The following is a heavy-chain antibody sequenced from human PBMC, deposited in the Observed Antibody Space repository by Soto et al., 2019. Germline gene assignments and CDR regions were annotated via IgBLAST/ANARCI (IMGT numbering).Heavy chain of an antibody. J-gene: IGHJ4*02. Sequence: GESRKISCTASGYSFINYWIGWVRQMPGKGLECMGIIYPGDSETKYSPSFQGQVTISADRSIRTAYLQWSNLKASDSAMYYCAVYGSSSDLDYFDSWGQGTLVNVSS. D-gene: IGHD6-6*01. CDR2: IYPGDSET. CDR3: AVYGSSSDLDYFDS. CDR1: GYSFINYW. V-gene: IGHV5-51*01.